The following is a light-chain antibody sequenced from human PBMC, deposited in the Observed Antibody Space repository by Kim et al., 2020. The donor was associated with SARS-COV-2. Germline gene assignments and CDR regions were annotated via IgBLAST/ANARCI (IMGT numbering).Light chain of an antibody. CDR2: GPS. V-gene: IGKV1-39*01. CDR1: LNIIDY. CDR3: QQSYTTPYS. Sequence: TIPGPAILNIIDYVNWYQEKPVKAHKLLFHGPSNLQSAVPSRFSGRGSGTDFTLTISDLQREDFADFYCQQSYTTPYSFGQGTKLEI. J-gene: IGKJ2*03.